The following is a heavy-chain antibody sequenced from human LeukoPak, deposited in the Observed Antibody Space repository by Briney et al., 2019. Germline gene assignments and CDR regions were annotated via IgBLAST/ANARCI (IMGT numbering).Heavy chain of an antibody. CDR1: GYTFTGYY. Sequence: ASVKVSCKASGYTFTGYYMHWVRQAPGQGLEWMGWINPNSGGTNYAQKFQGRVTMTRDTSISTAYMELSRLRSDDTAVYYCSRGSPVGATTGLHSWGQGTLVTVSS. V-gene: IGHV1-2*02. CDR3: SRGSPVGATTGLHS. CDR2: INPNSGGT. J-gene: IGHJ4*02. D-gene: IGHD1-26*01.